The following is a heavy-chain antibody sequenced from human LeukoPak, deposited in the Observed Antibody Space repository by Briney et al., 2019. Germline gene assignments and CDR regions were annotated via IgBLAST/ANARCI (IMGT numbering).Heavy chain of an antibody. CDR1: SVSASISSANYY. D-gene: IGHD1-7*01. CDR2: IHHSGHT. CDR3: ARDVRGLTGTHYFDS. J-gene: IGHJ4*02. Sequence: PSETLSLTCTVSSVSASISSANYYWSWLRQPPGKDLEWIGYIHHSGHTYSNPSLKSRLSFSIDRSKNQFSLNLNSVTAADTAVYFCARDVRGLTGTHYFDSWGQGTLVTVSS. V-gene: IGHV4-30-2*01.